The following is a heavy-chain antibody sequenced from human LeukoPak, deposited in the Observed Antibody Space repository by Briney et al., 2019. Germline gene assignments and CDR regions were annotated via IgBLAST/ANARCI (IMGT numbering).Heavy chain of an antibody. Sequence: GGSLRLSCAASGITFSNAWMNWVRQAPGRGLEWVGLIKSKTDGGTTEYAASVKGRFTISRDDSKATLYLEMNSLKSEDTAMYYCTTYRSSSFDYCGQGALVTVSS. D-gene: IGHD6-19*01. CDR2: IKSKTDGGTT. CDR3: TTYRSSSFDY. J-gene: IGHJ4*02. V-gene: IGHV3-15*01. CDR1: GITFSNAW.